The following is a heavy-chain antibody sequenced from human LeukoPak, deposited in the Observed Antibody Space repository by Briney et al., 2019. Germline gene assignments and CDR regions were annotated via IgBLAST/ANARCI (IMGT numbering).Heavy chain of an antibody. Sequence: GGPLRLSCAASGFTFSSYSMNWVRQAPGKGLEWVSYISSSSSTIYYADSVKGRFTISRDNAKNSLFLQMNSLRAEDTAVYYCARDCIAVAGPCLEWGQGTLVTVSS. J-gene: IGHJ4*02. CDR1: GFTFSSYS. CDR2: ISSSSSTI. V-gene: IGHV3-48*01. D-gene: IGHD6-19*01. CDR3: ARDCIAVAGPCLE.